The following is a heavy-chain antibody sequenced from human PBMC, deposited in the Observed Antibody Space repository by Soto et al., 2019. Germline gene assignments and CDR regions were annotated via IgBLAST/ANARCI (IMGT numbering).Heavy chain of an antibody. CDR2: ISYDGSNK. D-gene: IGHD3-22*01. V-gene: IGHV3-30-3*01. CDR1: GFTFSSYA. Sequence: VQLLESGGGLVQPGGSLRLSCAASGFTFSSYAMHWVRQAPGKGLEWVAVISYDGSNKYYADSVKGRFTISRDNSKNTLYLKMNSLRAEDTAVYYCARSMIVHRPRHYYYYGMDVWGQGTTVTVSS. J-gene: IGHJ6*02. CDR3: ARSMIVHRPRHYYYYGMDV.